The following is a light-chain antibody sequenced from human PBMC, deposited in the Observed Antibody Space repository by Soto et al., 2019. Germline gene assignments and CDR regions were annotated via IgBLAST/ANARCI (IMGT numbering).Light chain of an antibody. CDR3: QQYGSSPPIT. CDR2: DAA. CDR1: QSLSSSY. Sequence: EIVMTQWQATLSASPGARATFACGARQSLSSSYLAWYQHKPGQAARLVVYDAARRATGIPDRFSGSESGTDFTLTISRLEPEDFAVYYCQQYGSSPPITFGQGTRLEIK. V-gene: IGKV3D-20*01. J-gene: IGKJ5*01.